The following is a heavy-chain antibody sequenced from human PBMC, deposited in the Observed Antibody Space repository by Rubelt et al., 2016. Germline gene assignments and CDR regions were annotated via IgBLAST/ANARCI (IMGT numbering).Heavy chain of an antibody. CDR1: GGSFSRYY. V-gene: IGHV4-34*01. Sequence: QVQLQQWGAGLLKPSETLSLTCAVSGGSFSRYYWSWIRQPPGKGLEWIGEIDFSGSTNYNPSLESRVNISVDTPKNQFSLKLSAVTAADSAVYYCTTDLVGVTTSSSQFDSWGQGTLVTVSS. J-gene: IGHJ4*02. CDR3: TTDLVGVTTSSSQFDS. CDR2: IDFSGST. D-gene: IGHD1-26*01.